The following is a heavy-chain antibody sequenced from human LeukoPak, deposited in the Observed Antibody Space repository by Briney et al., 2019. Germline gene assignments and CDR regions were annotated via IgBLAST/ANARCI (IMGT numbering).Heavy chain of an antibody. Sequence: PGRSLRLSCAASGFTFSSYDMHWVRQATGKGLEWVSAIGTAGDTYYPGSVKGRFTISRENAKNSLYLQMNSLRAGDTAVYYCARDSRYCSGGSCYSEYYYGMDVWGQGTTVTVSS. CDR1: GFTFSSYD. D-gene: IGHD2-15*01. CDR3: ARDSRYCSGGSCYSEYYYGMDV. CDR2: IGTAGDT. J-gene: IGHJ6*02. V-gene: IGHV3-13*01.